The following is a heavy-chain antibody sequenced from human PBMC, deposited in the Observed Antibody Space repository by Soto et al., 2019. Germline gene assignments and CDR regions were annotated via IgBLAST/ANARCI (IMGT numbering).Heavy chain of an antibody. V-gene: IGHV3-7*01. CDR3: ASSLL. CDR1: GFTFSTNW. CDR2: IKGDGSEK. Sequence: EVQMVESGGGLVQPGGSLRLSCAASGFTFSTNWMYWARQAPGKGLEWVANIKGDGSEKNYVDSVKGRFTISRDNAKNSLYLQMNSLRVEDMAVYYCASSLLRGQGTLVTVSS. J-gene: IGHJ4*02.